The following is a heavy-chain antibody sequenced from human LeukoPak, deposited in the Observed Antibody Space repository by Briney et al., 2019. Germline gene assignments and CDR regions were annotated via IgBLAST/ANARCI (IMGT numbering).Heavy chain of an antibody. J-gene: IGHJ4*02. D-gene: IGHD4-23*01. Sequence: GGSLRLSCAASGFTFSSYAMSWVSQAPGKGMEWVSAISGSGGRTYYADAVKGRFTISRDNSKNTRYLQMNSLRAEDTAVYYCAKEGETMVVTPVGYWGQGTLVTVSS. CDR2: ISGSGGRT. V-gene: IGHV3-23*01. CDR3: AKEGETMVVTPVGY. CDR1: GFTFSSYA.